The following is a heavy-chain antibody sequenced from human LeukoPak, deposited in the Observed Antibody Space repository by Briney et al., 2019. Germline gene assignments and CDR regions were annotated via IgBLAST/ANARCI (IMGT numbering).Heavy chain of an antibody. Sequence: PSETLSLTCTVSGGSISSSSYYWGWIRQPPGKGLEWIGSIYYSGSTYYNPSLKSRVTISVDTSKNQFSLKLSSVTAADTAVYYCAGVVAATLVGGGTAFDYWGQGTLVTVSS. J-gene: IGHJ4*02. D-gene: IGHD2-15*01. V-gene: IGHV4-39*01. CDR2: IYYSGST. CDR3: AGVVAATLVGGGTAFDY. CDR1: GGSISSSSYY.